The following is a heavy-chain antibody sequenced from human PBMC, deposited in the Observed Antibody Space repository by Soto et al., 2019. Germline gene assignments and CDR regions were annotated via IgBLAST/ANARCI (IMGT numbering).Heavy chain of an antibody. CDR2: IRSKGYGGTT. V-gene: IGHV3-49*05. Sequence: EVQVVESGGALVKPGRSLRLSCTTSGFTFGDYAMSWFRQAPGKGLEWVGFIRSKGYGGTTQYAASVKGRFTISRDDSESIAYLQMDSLIPEDTALYYCARVGSASLMVVVIADHWGQGTQVTVSS. D-gene: IGHD3-22*01. J-gene: IGHJ4*02. CDR1: GFTFGDYA. CDR3: ARVGSASLMVVVIADH.